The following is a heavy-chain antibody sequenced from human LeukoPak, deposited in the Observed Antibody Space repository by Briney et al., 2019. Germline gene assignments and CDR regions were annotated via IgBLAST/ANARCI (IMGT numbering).Heavy chain of an antibody. V-gene: IGHV1-69*05. J-gene: IGHJ4*02. D-gene: IGHD6-19*01. CDR2: IIPVFATS. CDR3: ARVSSGWPPFDY. CDR1: GGTFSNYA. Sequence: SVKVSCKASGGTFSNYAISWVRQAPGQGLEWMGGIIPVFATSNYAQKFLGRVTITRDTSISTAYMELSRLRSDDTAVYYCARVSSGWPPFDYWGQGTLVTVSS.